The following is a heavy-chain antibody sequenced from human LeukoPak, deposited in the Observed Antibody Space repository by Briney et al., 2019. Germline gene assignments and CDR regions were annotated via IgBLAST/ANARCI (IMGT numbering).Heavy chain of an antibody. CDR2: IYYSGST. CDR1: GGSISSYY. J-gene: IGHJ3*02. Sequence: SETLSLTCTVSGGSISSYYWSWIRQPPGKGLEWIGYIYYSGSTNYNPSLKSRVTISVDTSKNQFSLKLSSVTAADTAVYYCARHTVNYYDSSGYPAFDIWGQGTMVTVSS. D-gene: IGHD3-22*01. V-gene: IGHV4-59*08. CDR3: ARHTVNYYDSSGYPAFDI.